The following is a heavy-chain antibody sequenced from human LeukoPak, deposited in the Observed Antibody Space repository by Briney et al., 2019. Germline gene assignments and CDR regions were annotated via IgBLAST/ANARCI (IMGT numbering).Heavy chain of an antibody. J-gene: IGHJ6*02. CDR3: ARGGRTDSGSYPYGMDV. CDR2: IYSGATT. D-gene: IGHD3-10*01. V-gene: IGHV3-66*01. Sequence: GGSLRLSCAASGFSLSRNYLSWVRQAPGEGLGWVSVIYSGATTDYADSVKGRFTISTDSSKNTLYLQMNSLRDEDTSVYYCARGGRTDSGSYPYGMDVWGQGATVTVSS. CDR1: GFSLSRNY.